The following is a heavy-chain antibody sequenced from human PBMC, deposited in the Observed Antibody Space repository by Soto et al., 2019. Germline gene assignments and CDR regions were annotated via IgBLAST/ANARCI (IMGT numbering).Heavy chain of an antibody. J-gene: IGHJ4*02. Sequence: PSETLSLTCAVYGGSFSGYYWSWIRQPPGKGLEWIGKINHSGSTNYNPSLKSRVTISVDTSKNQFSLKLSSVTAADTAVYYCARSDGRYWGQGTLVTVSS. CDR3: ARSDGRY. CDR1: GGSFSGYY. V-gene: IGHV4-34*01. CDR2: INHSGST.